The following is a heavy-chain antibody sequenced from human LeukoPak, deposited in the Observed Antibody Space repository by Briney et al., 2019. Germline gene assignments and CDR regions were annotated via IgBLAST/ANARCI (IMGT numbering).Heavy chain of an antibody. CDR3: ARDRGYSSGWYRRGAYNWFDP. Sequence: SETLSLTCTVSGYSISSGYYWGWIRQPPGKGLEWIGSIYHSGSTYYNPSLKSRVTISVDTSKNQFSLKLSSVTAADTAVYYCARDRGYSSGWYRRGAYNWFDPWGQGTLVTVSS. CDR1: GYSISSGYY. J-gene: IGHJ5*02. D-gene: IGHD6-19*01. CDR2: IYHSGST. V-gene: IGHV4-38-2*02.